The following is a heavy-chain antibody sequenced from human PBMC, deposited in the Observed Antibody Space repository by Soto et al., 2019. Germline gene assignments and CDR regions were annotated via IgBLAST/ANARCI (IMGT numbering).Heavy chain of an antibody. CDR2: ISDGGGST. CDR3: ARHRSGSYAFDI. Sequence: EVQLLESGGGLVQPGGSLRLSCAASGFTFSSYAMTWVRQAPGKGLEWVSGISDGGGSTNSADSVKGRFTISRDNSKDMVYLQMNSLRAEDTAVYYCARHRSGSYAFDIWGQGTMVTVSS. J-gene: IGHJ3*02. V-gene: IGHV3-23*01. CDR1: GFTFSSYA. D-gene: IGHD3-22*01.